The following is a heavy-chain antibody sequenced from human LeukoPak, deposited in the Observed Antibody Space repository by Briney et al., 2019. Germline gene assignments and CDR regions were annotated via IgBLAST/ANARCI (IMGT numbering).Heavy chain of an antibody. Sequence: ASVKVSCKASGGTFTSYGISWVRQAPGQGLEWMGWISAYNGNTNYAQKLQGRVTMTTDTSTSTAYMELRSLRSDDTAVYYCASPSYYDFWSGYSYDAFDIWGQGTMVTVSS. CDR2: ISAYNGNT. J-gene: IGHJ3*02. CDR3: ASPSYYDFWSGYSYDAFDI. CDR1: GGTFTSYG. D-gene: IGHD3-3*01. V-gene: IGHV1-18*01.